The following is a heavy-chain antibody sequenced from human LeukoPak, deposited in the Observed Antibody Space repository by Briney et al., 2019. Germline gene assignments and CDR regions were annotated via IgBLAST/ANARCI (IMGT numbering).Heavy chain of an antibody. V-gene: IGHV3-11*01. CDR3: ARQPSAAGSQ. CDR1: GFTFSDYY. J-gene: IGHJ4*02. D-gene: IGHD6-13*01. Sequence: GGSLRLSCAASGFTFSDYYMIWIRQAPGKGLEWVSYISRSGSAIYYSDSVKGRFTISRDNAKKSMYPQMNSLRAEDTAVYYCARQPSAAGSQWGQGTLVTVSS. CDR2: ISRSGSAI.